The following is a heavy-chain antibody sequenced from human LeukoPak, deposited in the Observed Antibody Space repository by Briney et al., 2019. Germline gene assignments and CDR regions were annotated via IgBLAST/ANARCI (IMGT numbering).Heavy chain of an antibody. CDR2: IGSGGGSI. J-gene: IGHJ5*02. Sequence: GGSLRLSCAASGFTFSSYAMSWFRRAPGKGLEWVSAIGSGGGSIYYADSVKGRFTISRDNSKSTLLLQMNSLRAEDSAIYYCARPGITVAGTRWFDPWGQGTLVTVSS. CDR3: ARPGITVAGTRWFDP. V-gene: IGHV3-23*01. CDR1: GFTFSSYA. D-gene: IGHD6-19*01.